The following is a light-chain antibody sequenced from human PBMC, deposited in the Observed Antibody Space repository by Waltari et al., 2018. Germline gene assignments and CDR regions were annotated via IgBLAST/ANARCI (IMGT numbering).Light chain of an antibody. CDR1: SSNIGNNY. J-gene: IGLJ2*01. CDR2: YNN. Sequence: QSVLPQPPSVSAAPGQKVTISCPGSSSNIGNNYVSWYQQFPGTAPKLLISYNNERPSGIPDRFSGSKSGTSATLGITGLQTGDEADYYCGTWDSSLTAGVFGGGTKLTVL. CDR3: GTWDSSLTAGV. V-gene: IGLV1-51*01.